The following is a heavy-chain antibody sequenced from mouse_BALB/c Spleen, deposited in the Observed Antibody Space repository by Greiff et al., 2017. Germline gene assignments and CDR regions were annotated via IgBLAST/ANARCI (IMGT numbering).Heavy chain of an antibody. V-gene: IGHV1-54*01. CDR1: GYAFTNYL. CDR3: ARYDGYLYYFDY. J-gene: IGHJ2*01. Sequence: VQLQQSGAELVRPGTSVKVSCKASGYAFTNYLIEWVKQRPGQGLEWIGVINPGSGGTNYNEKFKGKATLTADKSSSTAYMQLSSLTSDDSAVYFCARYDGYLYYFDYWGQGTTLTVSS. D-gene: IGHD2-3*01. CDR2: INPGSGGT.